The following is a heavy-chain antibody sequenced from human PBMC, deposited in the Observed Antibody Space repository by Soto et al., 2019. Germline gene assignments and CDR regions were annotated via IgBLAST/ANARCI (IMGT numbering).Heavy chain of an antibody. J-gene: IGHJ4*02. CDR1: GFTFSSYG. D-gene: IGHD3-10*01. Sequence: GGSLRLSCAASGFTFSSYGMHWVRQAPGKGLEWVAVIWYDGSNKYYADSVKGRFTISRDNSKNTLYLQMNSLRAEDTAVYYCARDYYGSGSYYNGIDYWGQGTLVTVSA. CDR2: IWYDGSNK. CDR3: ARDYYGSGSYYNGIDY. V-gene: IGHV3-33*01.